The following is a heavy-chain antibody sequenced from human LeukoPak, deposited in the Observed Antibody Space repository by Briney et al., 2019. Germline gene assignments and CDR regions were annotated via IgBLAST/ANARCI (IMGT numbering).Heavy chain of an antibody. CDR2: ISSSSSTI. V-gene: IGHV3-48*04. CDR1: GFTFSSYS. J-gene: IGHJ5*02. CDR3: AREGLQPKYSYGYLDGQNWFDP. Sequence: PGGSLRLSCAASGFTFSSYSMNWVRQAPGKGLEWVSYISSSSSTIYYADSVKGRFTISRDNAKNSLYLQMNSLRAEDTAVYYCAREGLQPKYSYGYLDGQNWFDPWGQGTLVTVSS. D-gene: IGHD5-18*01.